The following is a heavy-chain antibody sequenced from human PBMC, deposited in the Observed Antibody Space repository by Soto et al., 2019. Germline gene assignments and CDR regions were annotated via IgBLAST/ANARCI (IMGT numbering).Heavy chain of an antibody. CDR3: AREDDTTGHYSWFDP. J-gene: IGHJ5*02. CDR2: FVPMFGSA. CDR1: GGTFSSYA. Sequence: GASVKVSCKASGGTFSSYAISWVRQAPGQGLEWMGGFVPMFGSASIAQRFQGRVRITADASTGTGFMELSDLRSEDSAIYYCAREDDTTGHYSWFDPWGPGTLVTVSS. D-gene: IGHD3-9*01. V-gene: IGHV1-69*13.